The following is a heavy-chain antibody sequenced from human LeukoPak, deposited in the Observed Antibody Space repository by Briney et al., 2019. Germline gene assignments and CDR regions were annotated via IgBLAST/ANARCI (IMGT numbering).Heavy chain of an antibody. CDR2: INHSGST. J-gene: IGHJ5*02. V-gene: IGHV4-34*01. CDR1: GGSFSGYY. CDR3: ARAGLAYSGSYNYNWFDP. Sequence: SETLSLTCAVYGGSFSGYYWSWIRQPPGKGLEWIGEINHSGSTNYNPSLKSRVTISVDTSKNQFSLKLSSVTTADTAVYYCARAGLAYSGSYNYNWFDPWGQGTLVTVSS. D-gene: IGHD1-26*01.